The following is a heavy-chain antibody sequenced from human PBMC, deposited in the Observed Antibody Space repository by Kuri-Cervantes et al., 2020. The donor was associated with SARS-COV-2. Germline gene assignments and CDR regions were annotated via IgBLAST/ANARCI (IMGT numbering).Heavy chain of an antibody. D-gene: IGHD1-26*01. V-gene: IGHV3-21*01. J-gene: IGHJ6*03. CDR1: GFTFSSYS. CDR2: INTDGSHK. CDR3: ARVHKAGATYYYYYMDV. Sequence: GESLKISCAASGFTFSSYSMLWVRQAPGKGLEWASSINTDGSHKNYADSVKGRFTISRDNAKNSLYLQTNSLRAEDTAVYYCARVHKAGATYYYYYMDVWGKGTTVTVSS.